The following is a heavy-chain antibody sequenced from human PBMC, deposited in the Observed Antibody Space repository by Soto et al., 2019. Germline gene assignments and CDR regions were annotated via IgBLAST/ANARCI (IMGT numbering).Heavy chain of an antibody. CDR3: ARVQVAEDY. V-gene: IGHV3-7*01. J-gene: IGHJ4*02. CDR2: MNQDGSHV. D-gene: IGHD6-19*01. Sequence: GGSLRLSCVASGFSISSSWICWIRQTPGKGLEWVTNMNQDGSHVAYADAVKGRFTVSRDNAKNAVYLQMNSLRLEDTAVYYCARVQVAEDYWGQGTLVTVSS. CDR1: GFSISSSW.